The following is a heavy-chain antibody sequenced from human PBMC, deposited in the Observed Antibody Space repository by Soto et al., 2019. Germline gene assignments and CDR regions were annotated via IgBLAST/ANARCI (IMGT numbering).Heavy chain of an antibody. CDR3: ARGFLARDHYYYMDV. CDR1: GYTSTTYD. J-gene: IGHJ6*03. Sequence: QVQLVQSGAEVKKPGASVKVSCEASGYTSTTYDINWVRQATGQGLEWMGWMNSKSGNTGYAQKFQGRLTMTRDPSISTAYMELSSLTSDDAAIYFCARGFLARDHYYYMDVWGKGTTVTVSS. CDR2: MNSKSGNT. V-gene: IGHV1-8*01.